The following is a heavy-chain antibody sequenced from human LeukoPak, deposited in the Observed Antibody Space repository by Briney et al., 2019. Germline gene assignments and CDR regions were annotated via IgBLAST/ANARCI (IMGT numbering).Heavy chain of an antibody. CDR2: IKQDGSEK. D-gene: IGHD3-3*01. CDR1: GFTFSSYW. V-gene: IGHV3-7*01. Sequence: GGSPRLSCAASGFTFSSYWMSWVRQAPGKGLEWVANIKQDGSEKYYVDSVKGRFTISRDNAKNSLYLQMNSLRAEDTAVYYCARDLILEWLSPDYYYYMDVWGKGTTVTVSS. J-gene: IGHJ6*03. CDR3: ARDLILEWLSPDYYYYMDV.